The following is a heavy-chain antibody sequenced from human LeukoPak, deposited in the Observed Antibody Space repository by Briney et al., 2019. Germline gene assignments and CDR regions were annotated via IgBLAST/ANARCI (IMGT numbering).Heavy chain of an antibody. CDR2: IDPNSGDT. V-gene: IGHV1-2*02. D-gene: IGHD3-22*01. Sequence: GASVKVSCKASGYTFTGYYIHWVRQAPGQGLEWMGWIDPNSGDTKYVQRFQGRVTMTRDTSISTAYMDLSSLRSDDTAMYYCARAMNSWFLLDPDYWGQGTLVTVSS. CDR3: ARAMNSWFLLDPDY. CDR1: GYTFTGYY. J-gene: IGHJ4*02.